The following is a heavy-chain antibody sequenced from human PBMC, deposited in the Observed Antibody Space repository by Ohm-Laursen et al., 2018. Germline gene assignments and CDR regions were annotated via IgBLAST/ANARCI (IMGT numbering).Heavy chain of an antibody. CDR1: GITVSSNH. V-gene: IGHV3-23*01. D-gene: IGHD3-10*01. CDR3: AKYGSGKYVDS. J-gene: IGHJ4*02. CDR2: IGGGGYTT. Sequence: SLRLSCSASGITVSSNHMSWVRQAPGKGLEWVSSIGGGGYTTHYADSVKGRFSISRVNSKNTLYLQMDSLRAEDTAVYYCAKYGSGKYVDSWGQGTLVTASS.